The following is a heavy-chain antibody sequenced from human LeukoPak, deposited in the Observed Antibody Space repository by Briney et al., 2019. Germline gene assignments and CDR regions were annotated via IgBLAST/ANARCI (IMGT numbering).Heavy chain of an antibody. CDR2: IIPIFGTA. CDR3: ARGNYASGTYCAY. Sequence: GASVKVSCKASGGTFSTYTISWVRQAPGHGLEWMGGIIPIFGTANYAQKFQGRVTITADESTSTAYMELSSLRSEDTAVYYCARGNYASGTYCAYWGQGTLVTVSS. V-gene: IGHV1-69*13. CDR1: GGTFSTYT. D-gene: IGHD3-10*01. J-gene: IGHJ4*02.